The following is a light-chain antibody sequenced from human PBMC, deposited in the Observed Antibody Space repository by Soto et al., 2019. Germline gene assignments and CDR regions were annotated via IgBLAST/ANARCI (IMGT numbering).Light chain of an antibody. CDR2: EVT. CDR3: SSYTTGSPYVV. V-gene: IGLV2-14*01. Sequence: QSALTQPASASGSPGQSITISCTGTSSDVGGYNYVSWYQQHPGKAPKLMIYEVTNRPSGVSTRFSGSKSGNTASLTISGLLAEDEDDYYCSSYTTGSPYVVFGGGTKVTVL. J-gene: IGLJ2*01. CDR1: SSDVGGYNY.